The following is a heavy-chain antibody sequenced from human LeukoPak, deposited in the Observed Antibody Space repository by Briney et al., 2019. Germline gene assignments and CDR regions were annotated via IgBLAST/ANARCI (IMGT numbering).Heavy chain of an antibody. Sequence: KPSETLSLTCSVSGVSISSYHWTWIRQPPGEGLEWIGHIYNSGSTNYNPSLRGRDTISLDTSKNQVSLKLSSVTAADTAMYYCARKDGDGWGQGTLVTVSS. CDR3: ARKDGDG. V-gene: IGHV4-59*01. J-gene: IGHJ4*02. CDR1: GVSISSYH. CDR2: IYNSGST. D-gene: IGHD5-24*01.